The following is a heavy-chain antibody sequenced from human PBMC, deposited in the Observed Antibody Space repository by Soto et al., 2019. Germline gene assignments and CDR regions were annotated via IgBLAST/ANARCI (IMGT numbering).Heavy chain of an antibody. J-gene: IGHJ5*02. CDR1: GDSFSNYY. CDR3: ATGRSEVVPGAMDT. D-gene: IGHD2-2*01. Sequence: SETLSLTCTVSGDSFSNYYCNWVRKSAGKGLEWIGRIYPTGSTTYNPSLKSRLTMSADTSKNQFSLRLTSMTAADTAVYYCATGRSEVVPGAMDTWGQGTLVTVSS. CDR2: IYPTGST. V-gene: IGHV4-4*07.